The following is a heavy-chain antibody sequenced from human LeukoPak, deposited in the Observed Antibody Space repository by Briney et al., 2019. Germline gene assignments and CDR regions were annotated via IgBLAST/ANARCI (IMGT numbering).Heavy chain of an antibody. CDR2: TSNSGST. Sequence: SETLSLTCTVSGYTISSLYMNWMRQPPGKGLEWIGYTSNSGSTNNNPSLKSRLTISIDTSKNQCSLRLNSVTAADTAVYYCATAPILRGEGGEHYKCGMDVWGQGSTVIVSS. D-gene: IGHD2-2*02. J-gene: IGHJ6*02. V-gene: IGHV4-59*01. CDR3: ATAPILRGEGGEHYKCGMDV. CDR1: GYTISSLY.